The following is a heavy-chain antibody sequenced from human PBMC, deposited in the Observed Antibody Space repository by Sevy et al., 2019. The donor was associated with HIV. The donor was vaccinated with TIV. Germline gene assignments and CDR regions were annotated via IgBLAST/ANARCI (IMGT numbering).Heavy chain of an antibody. CDR1: GYRFTGYY. CDR3: ARDAAIAAQGELDP. J-gene: IGHJ5*02. CDR2: INPHSGGT. V-gene: IGHV1-2*02. D-gene: IGHD6-13*01. Sequence: ASVKVSCQASGYRFTGYYMHWVRQAPGQGLEWMGWINPHSGGTNSPQKFQGRVTRTRDTSISTAYMELSRLRFDDTAVYYCARDAAIAAQGELDPWGQGTLVTVSS.